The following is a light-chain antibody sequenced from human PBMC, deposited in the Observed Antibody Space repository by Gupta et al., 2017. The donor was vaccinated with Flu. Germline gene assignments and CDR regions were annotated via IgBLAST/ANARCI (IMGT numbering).Light chain of an antibody. CDR1: NNNVGNQG. CDR2: RNN. J-gene: IGLJ3*02. CDR3: SAWDSSLNTRV. V-gene: IGLV10-54*04. Sequence: QAGLTQPPSVSRDLRQTATLTCTGNNNNVGNQGAAWLQQHQGHPPKLVSYRNNNRPSGISERFSASRSGKKASLTITGLQPEDEADYYCSAWDSSLNTRVFGGGTKLTVL.